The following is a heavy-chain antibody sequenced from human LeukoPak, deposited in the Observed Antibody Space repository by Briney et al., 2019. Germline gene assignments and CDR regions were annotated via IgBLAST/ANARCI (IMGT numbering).Heavy chain of an antibody. Sequence: SVKVSCKASGYTFTSYGISWVRQAPGQGLEWMGGIIPIFGTANYAQKFQGRVTITADESTSTAYMELSSLRSEDTAVYYCARDWGPYYDYVWGSYRYDAFDIWGQGTMVTVSS. V-gene: IGHV1-69*13. CDR3: ARDWGPYYDYVWGSYRYDAFDI. J-gene: IGHJ3*02. D-gene: IGHD3-16*02. CDR1: GYTFTSYG. CDR2: IIPIFGTA.